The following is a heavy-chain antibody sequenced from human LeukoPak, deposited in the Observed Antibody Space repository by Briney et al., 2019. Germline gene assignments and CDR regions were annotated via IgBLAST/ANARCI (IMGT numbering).Heavy chain of an antibody. V-gene: IGHV4-59*01. D-gene: IGHD3-10*01. CDR2: IYYSGST. CDR3: ARVRYYGSGSSENWFDP. CDR1: GGSTSSYY. J-gene: IGHJ5*02. Sequence: PSETLSLTCTVSGGSTSSYYWSWIRQPPGKGLEWIGYIYYSGSTNYNPSLKSRVTISVDTSKNQFSLKLSSVTAADTAVYYCARVRYYGSGSSENWFDPWGQGTLVTVSS.